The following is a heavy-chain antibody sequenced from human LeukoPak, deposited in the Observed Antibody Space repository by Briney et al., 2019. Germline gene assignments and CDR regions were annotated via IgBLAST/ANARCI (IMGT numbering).Heavy chain of an antibody. J-gene: IGHJ4*02. CDR3: ARGLRHCDRTSCFQPSDC. Sequence: GGSLRLSCAASGFTVSSSYMTWVRQAPGKGLEWVSITYADGYTFYADSVKGRFTISRDSSKNTLCLQMNSLRAEDTAMYYCARGLRHCDRTSCFQPSDCWGQGTLVTVSS. CDR1: GFTVSSSY. D-gene: IGHD2-2*01. V-gene: IGHV3-53*01. CDR2: TYADGYT.